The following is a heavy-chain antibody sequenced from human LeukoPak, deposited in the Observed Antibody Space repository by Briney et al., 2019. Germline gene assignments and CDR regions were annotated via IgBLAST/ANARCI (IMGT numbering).Heavy chain of an antibody. V-gene: IGHV1-69*13. J-gene: IGHJ4*02. CDR3: ARGSIVGATFDYFDY. CDR2: IIPIFGTA. D-gene: IGHD1-26*01. CDR1: GGTFSSYA. Sequence: SVKVSCKASGGTFSSYAISWVRQAPGQGLEWMGGIIPIFGTANYAQKFQGRVTITADESTSTAYMELSSLRSEDTAVYYCARGSIVGATFDYFDYWGQGTLVTVSS.